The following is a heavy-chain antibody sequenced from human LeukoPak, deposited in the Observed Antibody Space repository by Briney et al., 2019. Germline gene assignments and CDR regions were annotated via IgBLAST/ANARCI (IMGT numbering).Heavy chain of an antibody. CDR1: GFTFSSYS. D-gene: IGHD1-26*01. Sequence: GGSLRLSCAASGFTFSSYSMNWVRQAPGKGLEWVSFISSSSTYIYYADSLKGRFTISRDNAKNSLNLQMNSLRAEDTAAYYCARDGVAELMSALDYWGQGILVTVSS. V-gene: IGHV3-21*06. J-gene: IGHJ4*02. CDR3: ARDGVAELMSALDY. CDR2: ISSSSTYI.